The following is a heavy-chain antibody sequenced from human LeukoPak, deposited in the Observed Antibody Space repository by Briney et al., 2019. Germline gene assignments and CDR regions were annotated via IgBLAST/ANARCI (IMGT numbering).Heavy chain of an antibody. D-gene: IGHD3/OR15-3a*01. J-gene: IGHJ5*02. CDR1: GFTFSSYY. CDR3: ARSWWGTDWLLYKNWFDP. CDR2: INPSGGST. Sequence: ASVKVSCKTSGFTFSSYYLHWVRQAPGRGVERGGMINPSGGSTAYAEGFMCRLSITRDSSTSTVYMELSRLRLEDTAFYYCARSWWGTDWLLYKNWFDPWGQGTVVTVSS. V-gene: IGHV1-46*01.